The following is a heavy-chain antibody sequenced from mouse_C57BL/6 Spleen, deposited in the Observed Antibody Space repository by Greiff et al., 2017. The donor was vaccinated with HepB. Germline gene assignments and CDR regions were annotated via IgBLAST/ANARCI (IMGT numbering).Heavy chain of an antibody. D-gene: IGHD4-1*01. CDR1: GYTFTDYE. V-gene: IGHV1-15*01. Sequence: VQLQQSGAELVRPGASVTLSCKASGYTFTDYEMHWVKQTPVHGLEWIGAIDPETGGTAYNQKFKGKAILTADKSSSTAYLELRSLTAEDSAVYYCTRLGMDYWGQGTSVTVSS. J-gene: IGHJ4*01. CDR2: IDPETGGT. CDR3: TRLGMDY.